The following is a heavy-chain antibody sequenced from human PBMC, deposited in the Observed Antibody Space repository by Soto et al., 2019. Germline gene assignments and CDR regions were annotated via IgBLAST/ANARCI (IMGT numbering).Heavy chain of an antibody. J-gene: IGHJ3*02. Sequence: VQLVESGGGVVQPGRSLRLSCAASGFTFSSYAMHWVRQAPGKGLEWVAVISYDGSNKYYADSVKGRFTISRDNSKNTLYLQMNSLRAEDTAVYYCARRIAAAGHDAFDIWGQGTMVTVSS. CDR1: GFTFSSYA. V-gene: IGHV3-30-3*01. CDR3: ARRIAAAGHDAFDI. CDR2: ISYDGSNK. D-gene: IGHD6-13*01.